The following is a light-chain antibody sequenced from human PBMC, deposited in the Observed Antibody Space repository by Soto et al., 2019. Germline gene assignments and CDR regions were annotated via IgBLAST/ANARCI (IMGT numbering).Light chain of an antibody. J-gene: IGKJ4*01. Sequence: ENVLTQFPGTLSLSPGDRATLSCRASQSLSSDSFAWYQQKPGQAPRLLIYGASSRANGIPDRFSGSGSGTEFTLSNFRLEPEDFVVYYCHQYGSSPLPFGGGAKVVIK. CDR3: HQYGSSPLP. CDR1: QSLSSDS. CDR2: GAS. V-gene: IGKV3-20*01.